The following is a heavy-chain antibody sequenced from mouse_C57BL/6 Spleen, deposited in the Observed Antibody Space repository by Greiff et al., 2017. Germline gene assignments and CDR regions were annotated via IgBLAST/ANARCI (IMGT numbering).Heavy chain of an antibody. Sequence: VQLQQSGAELVRPGASVKLSCTASGYHIKDDYMHWVKQRPEQGLEWIGWIDPENGDTDYASKFKGKATLTVDKSSNTAYLHLSSRTSEDSAVYSCTTGYGSSPDYWGPGTILTVSA. V-gene: IGHV14-4*01. D-gene: IGHD1-1*01. CDR2: IDPENGDT. J-gene: IGHJ2*01. CDR1: GYHIKDDY. CDR3: TTGYGSSPDY.